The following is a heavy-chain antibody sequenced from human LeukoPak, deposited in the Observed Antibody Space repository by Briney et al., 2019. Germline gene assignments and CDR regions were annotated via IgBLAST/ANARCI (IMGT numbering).Heavy chain of an antibody. CDR1: GGSISSYY. Sequence: PPETLSLTCTVSGGSISSYYWSWIRQPPGKGLEWIGYIYYSGSTNYNPSLKSRVTISVDTSKNQFSLKLSSVTAADTAVYYCARSAFPLFDIWGQGTMVTVSS. D-gene: IGHD3-3*02. V-gene: IGHV4-59*01. J-gene: IGHJ3*02. CDR2: IYYSGST. CDR3: ARSAFPLFDI.